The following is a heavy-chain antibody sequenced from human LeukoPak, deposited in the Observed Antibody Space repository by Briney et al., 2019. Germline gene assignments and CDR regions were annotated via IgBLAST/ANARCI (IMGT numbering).Heavy chain of an antibody. J-gene: IGHJ4*02. D-gene: IGHD5-24*01. CDR3: AKDYVRDGYNYGVFQN. V-gene: IGHV3-43*02. Sequence: GGSLRLSCAASGFTFDEHAMHWVRQAPGKGLEWVSLISGDGGSTHYVVSVKGRFTISRDNSKNSLYLHMNSLTTEDTALYYCAKDYVRDGYNYGVFQNWGRGTLVTVSS. CDR2: ISGDGGST. CDR1: GFTFDEHA.